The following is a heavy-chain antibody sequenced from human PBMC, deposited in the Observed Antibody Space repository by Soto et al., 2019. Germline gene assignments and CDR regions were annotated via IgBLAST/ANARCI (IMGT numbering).Heavy chain of an antibody. CDR1: GFTFSSYA. CDR3: AKDQTRDYDILTGIDY. CDR2: ISGSGGST. J-gene: IGHJ4*02. D-gene: IGHD3-9*01. V-gene: IGHV3-23*01. Sequence: PGGSLRLSCAASGFTFSSYAMSWVRQAPGKGLEWVSAISGSGGSTYYADSVKGRFTISRDNSKNTLYLQMNSLRAEDTAVYYCAKDQTRDYDILTGIDYWGQGTLVTVSS.